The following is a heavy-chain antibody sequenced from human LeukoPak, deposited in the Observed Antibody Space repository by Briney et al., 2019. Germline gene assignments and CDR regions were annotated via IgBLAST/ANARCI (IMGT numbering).Heavy chain of an antibody. J-gene: IGHJ6*04. D-gene: IGHD2-15*01. CDR2: INPSGGST. Sequence: ASVKVSCKASGYTFTSYYMHWVRQAPGQGLEWIGIINPSGGSTSYAQKFQGRVTMTRDTSTSTVYMELSSLRSEDTAVYYCARAPSPRSGGTLIYGMDVWGKGTTVTVSS. V-gene: IGHV1-46*01. CDR1: GYTFTSYY. CDR3: ARAPSPRSGGTLIYGMDV.